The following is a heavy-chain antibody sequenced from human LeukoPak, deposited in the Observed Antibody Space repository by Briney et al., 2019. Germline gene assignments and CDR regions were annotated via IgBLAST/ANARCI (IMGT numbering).Heavy chain of an antibody. CDR2: IYYSGST. V-gene: IGHV4-39*07. J-gene: IGHJ4*02. CDR1: GVSISSSNSY. Sequence: SETLSLTCTVSGVSISSSNSYWGWIRQPPGKGLEWIGSIYYSGSTNYNPSLKSRVTISVDTSKNQFSLKLSSVTAADTAVYYCARGAYGSGSYFSEFDYWGQGTLVTVSS. D-gene: IGHD3-10*01. CDR3: ARGAYGSGSYFSEFDY.